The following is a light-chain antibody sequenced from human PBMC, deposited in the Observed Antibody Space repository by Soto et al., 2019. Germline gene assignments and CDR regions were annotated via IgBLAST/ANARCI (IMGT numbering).Light chain of an antibody. CDR1: QTMTRAY. CDR2: AAS. V-gene: IGKV3-20*01. J-gene: IGKJ5*01. CDR3: QQYGSSPPIT. Sequence: EIVLMQSPGTLSLSPGERATLSCRASQTMTRAYVAWYQQKPGQAPRLLIYAASYRATGISDKFSGSGSGTDFSLTISRLEPEDFAVYYCQQYGSSPPITFGQGTRLEIK.